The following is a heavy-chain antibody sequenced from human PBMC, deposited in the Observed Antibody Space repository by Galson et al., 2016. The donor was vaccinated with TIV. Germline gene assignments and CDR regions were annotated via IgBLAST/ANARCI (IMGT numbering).Heavy chain of an antibody. D-gene: IGHD1-1*01. Sequence: SLRLSCAGSGFTFGDYAVSWFRQAPGKELEWVGLITNIASGGTTGYAASVKGRFTISRDDSKSVAYLQMNSLKTEDTALYYCTRGSLEPWGQGTLVSVSS. CDR3: TRGSLEP. CDR2: ITNIASGGTT. CDR1: GFTFGDYA. V-gene: IGHV3-49*03. J-gene: IGHJ5*02.